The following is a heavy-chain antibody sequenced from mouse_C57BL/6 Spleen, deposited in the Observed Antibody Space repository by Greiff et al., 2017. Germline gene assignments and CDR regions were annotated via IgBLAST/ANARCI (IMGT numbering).Heavy chain of an antibody. V-gene: IGHV3-1*01. CDR1: GYSITSGYD. CDR3: AREGRGYFDY. Sequence: EVQLQQSGPGMVKPSQSLSLTCTVTGYSITSGYDWHWIRHFPGNKLEWMGYISYSGSTNYNPSLKSRISITQDTSKNHFFLKLNSVTTEDTATYYCAREGRGYFDYWGQGTTLTVSS. J-gene: IGHJ2*01. CDR2: ISYSGST.